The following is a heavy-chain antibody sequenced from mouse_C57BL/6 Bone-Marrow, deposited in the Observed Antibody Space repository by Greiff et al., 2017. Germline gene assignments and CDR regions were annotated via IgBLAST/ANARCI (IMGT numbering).Heavy chain of an antibody. CDR3: AMRDYLNWYFDV. V-gene: IGHV1-74*01. D-gene: IGHD1-1*01. J-gene: IGHJ1*03. CDR1: GYTFTSYW. Sequence: VQLQQPGAELVKPGASVKVSCKASGYTFTSYWMHWVKQRPGQGLEWIGRIHPSESDTNYNQMFKSKAILTVDKSSSKAFMQLSSLTSEDSAVYYCAMRDYLNWYFDVWGTGTTVTVSS. CDR2: IHPSESDT.